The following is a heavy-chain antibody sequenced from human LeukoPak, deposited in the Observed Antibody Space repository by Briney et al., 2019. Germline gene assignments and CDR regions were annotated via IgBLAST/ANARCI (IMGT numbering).Heavy chain of an antibody. D-gene: IGHD3-10*01. J-gene: IGHJ4*02. CDR3: ARGFYGSGSQFDY. CDR1: GGSISSDDYY. CDR2: IFHTGHT. Sequence: SQTLSLTCSVSGGSISSDDYYWSWIRQPPGKGLEWIGYIFHTGHTSYNPSLKSRVTISVDMSKNQLSLKLSSVTAADTAVYYCARGFYGSGSQFDYWGQGTLVTVSS. V-gene: IGHV4-30-2*01.